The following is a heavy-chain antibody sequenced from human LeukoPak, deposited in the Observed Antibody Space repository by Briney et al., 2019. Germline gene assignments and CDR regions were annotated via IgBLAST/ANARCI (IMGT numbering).Heavy chain of an antibody. CDR2: INHSGST. V-gene: IGHV4-34*01. CDR1: GFTFSGYW. J-gene: IGHJ4*02. Sequence: PGGSLRLSCVASGFTFSGYWMSWIRQPPGKGLEWIGEINHSGSTNYNPSLKSRVTISVDTSKNQFSLKLSSVTAADTAVYYCASSLGYCSGGSCLGYWGQGTLVTVSS. CDR3: ASSLGYCSGGSCLGY. D-gene: IGHD2-15*01.